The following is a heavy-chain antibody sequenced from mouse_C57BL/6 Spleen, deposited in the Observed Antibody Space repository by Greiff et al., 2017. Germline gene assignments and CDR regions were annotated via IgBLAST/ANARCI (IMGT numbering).Heavy chain of an antibody. D-gene: IGHD1-1*01. CDR3: TREGIYYYGSRPYYYYFDY. V-gene: IGHV1-5*01. Sequence: VQLQQSGTVLARPGASVKMSCKTSGYTFTSYWMHWVKQRPGQGLEWIGAIYPGNSDTSYNQKFKGKAKLTAVTSASTAYMELSSLTNEDSAVYYCTREGIYYYGSRPYYYYFDYWGQGTTLTVSS. CDR1: GYTFTSYW. CDR2: IYPGNSDT. J-gene: IGHJ2*01.